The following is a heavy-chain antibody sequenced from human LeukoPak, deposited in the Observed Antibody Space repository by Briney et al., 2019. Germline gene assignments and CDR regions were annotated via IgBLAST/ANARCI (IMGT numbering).Heavy chain of an antibody. Sequence: GGSLRLSCAASGFTFSSYAMNWVRQAPGKGLEWVAFIRYDGSNKYYADSVKGRFTISRDNSKNTLYLQMNSLRAEDTAVYYCAKFQTYYYDTSGYAYFDYWGQGTLVTVSS. V-gene: IGHV3-30*02. D-gene: IGHD3-22*01. CDR2: IRYDGSNK. J-gene: IGHJ4*02. CDR3: AKFQTYYYDTSGYAYFDY. CDR1: GFTFSSYA.